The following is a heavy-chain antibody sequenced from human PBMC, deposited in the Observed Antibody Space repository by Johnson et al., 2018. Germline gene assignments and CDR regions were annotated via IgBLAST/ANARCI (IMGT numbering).Heavy chain of an antibody. J-gene: IGHJ6*03. Sequence: QVQLQESGPGLVKPSQTLSLTCAISGDSVSSNSAAWDWIRQSPSRGLEWLGRTYYRSKWYHDYAVSVKSRLNINPGKSKNQFSLQLNCVTPEDTAVYYCARGEQQLVLHCLLNAYYYYYMDVWGKGTTVTGSS. CDR1: GDSVSSNSAA. CDR3: ARGEQQLVLHCLLNAYYYYYMDV. D-gene: IGHD6-13*01. CDR2: TYYRSKWYH. V-gene: IGHV6-1*01.